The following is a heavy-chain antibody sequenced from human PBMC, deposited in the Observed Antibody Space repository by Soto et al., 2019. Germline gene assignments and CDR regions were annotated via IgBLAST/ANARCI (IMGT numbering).Heavy chain of an antibody. J-gene: IGHJ4*02. D-gene: IGHD6-19*01. V-gene: IGHV3-15*01. CDR2: IKSKTDGGTT. CDR1: GFTFSNAW. CDR3: TTNGVLWYSSGWYSY. Sequence: GGSLRLSCAASGFTFSNAWMSWVRQAPGKGLEWVGRIKSKTDGGTTYYVAPVKARYTISRDDSKITLYLQMNSLKTEDTAVYYCTTNGVLWYSSGWYSYWGQGTLVTVSS.